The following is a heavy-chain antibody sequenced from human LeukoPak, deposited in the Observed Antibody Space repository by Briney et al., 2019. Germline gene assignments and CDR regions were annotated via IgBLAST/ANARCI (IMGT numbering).Heavy chain of an antibody. V-gene: IGHV3-7*01. CDR1: GFTFSCYW. Sequence: GGSLRLSCAASGFTFSCYWMSWLRQAPGKGLVWVANIKQDGSEKYYVDSVKGRFTISRDNAKNSLYLQMNSLRAEDTAVYYCARDRQGGIDYWGQGTLVTVSS. D-gene: IGHD3-16*01. J-gene: IGHJ4*02. CDR2: IKQDGSEK. CDR3: ARDRQGGIDY.